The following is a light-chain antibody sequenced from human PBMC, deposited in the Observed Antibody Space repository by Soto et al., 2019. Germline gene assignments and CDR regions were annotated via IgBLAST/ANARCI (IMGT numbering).Light chain of an antibody. V-gene: IGKV3-11*01. J-gene: IGKJ3*01. CDR3: QQRSNWQFT. CDR1: QSVRSN. Sequence: DIVLTQSPVTLSLSPGERATLSCRASQSVRSNLAWYQQKPGQAPRLLIYDASNRATGIPARFSGSGSGTDFTLTISSLEPEDFAVYYCQQRSNWQFTFGPGTKVDIK. CDR2: DAS.